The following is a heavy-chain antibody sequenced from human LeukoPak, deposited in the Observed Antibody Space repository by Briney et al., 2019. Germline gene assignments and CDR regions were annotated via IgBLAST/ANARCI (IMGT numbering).Heavy chain of an antibody. Sequence: EASVTVSCKASGNTFTSYGISWVRQAPGQGLEWMGWISAYNGNTNYAQKLQGRVTMTTDTSTSTAYMELRSLRSDDTAVYYCARTDYGDSSDYWGQGTLVTVSS. CDR3: ARTDYGDSSDY. CDR1: GNTFTSYG. J-gene: IGHJ4*02. CDR2: ISAYNGNT. D-gene: IGHD4-17*01. V-gene: IGHV1-18*01.